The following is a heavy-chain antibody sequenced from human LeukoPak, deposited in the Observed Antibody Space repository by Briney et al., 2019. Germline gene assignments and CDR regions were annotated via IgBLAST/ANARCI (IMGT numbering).Heavy chain of an antibody. Sequence: ASVKVSCKASGYTFTSYGISWVRQAPGQGLEWMGWISAYNGNTNYAQKLQGRVTMATDTSTSTAYMELRSLRSNDTAVYYCARDRFEGYCSGGSCYSNAFDIWGQGTMVTVSS. CDR2: ISAYNGNT. V-gene: IGHV1-18*01. J-gene: IGHJ3*02. D-gene: IGHD2-15*01. CDR1: GYTFTSYG. CDR3: ARDRFEGYCSGGSCYSNAFDI.